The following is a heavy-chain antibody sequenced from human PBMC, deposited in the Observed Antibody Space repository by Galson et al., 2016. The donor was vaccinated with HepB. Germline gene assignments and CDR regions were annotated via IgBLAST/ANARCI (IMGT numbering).Heavy chain of an antibody. Sequence: PALVXPTQTLXXXCTXXGFXXXTTGXCVSWXRQPPGKALEWLALIDWDDDKGYSTSLKTRLSTSKDTSKNQVVLTMTAMDPVDTATYYCARTLRKRQQPTNYYYYGMDVWGQGTTVTVSS. CDR1: GFXXXTTGXC. V-gene: IGHV2-70*01. D-gene: IGHD6-13*01. J-gene: IGHJ6*02. CDR3: ARTLRKRQQPTNYYYYGMDV. CDR2: IDWDDDK.